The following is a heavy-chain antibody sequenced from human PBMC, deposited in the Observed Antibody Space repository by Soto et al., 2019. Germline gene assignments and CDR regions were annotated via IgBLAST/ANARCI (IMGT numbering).Heavy chain of an antibody. Sequence: ASVKVSCKASGYTFTDYGISWVRQAPGQGLQRMGWITAFNGNTKYAQQFQGRVTMTTDTSTSTAYMELRSLESDDTAVYYCARISQSEFWSGYYYFFDYWGQGTLATVSS. CDR1: GYTFTDYG. J-gene: IGHJ4*02. CDR2: ITAFNGNT. V-gene: IGHV1-18*01. D-gene: IGHD3-3*01. CDR3: ARISQSEFWSGYYYFFDY.